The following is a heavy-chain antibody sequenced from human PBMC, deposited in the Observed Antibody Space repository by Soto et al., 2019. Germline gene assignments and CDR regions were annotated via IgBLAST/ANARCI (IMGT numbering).Heavy chain of an antibody. J-gene: IGHJ2*01. CDR3: ARVDGDYDWYFDL. CDR2: IIPILGKA. D-gene: IGHD4-17*01. Sequence: QVQLVQSGAEVKKPGSSVKVSCKASGGTFSSYTISWVRQAPGQGLEWMGRIIPILGKANHAQKFQGRVTITADRSTSTAYMELSSLRSEDTAVYYCARVDGDYDWYFDLWGRGTLVTVSS. CDR1: GGTFSSYT. V-gene: IGHV1-69*08.